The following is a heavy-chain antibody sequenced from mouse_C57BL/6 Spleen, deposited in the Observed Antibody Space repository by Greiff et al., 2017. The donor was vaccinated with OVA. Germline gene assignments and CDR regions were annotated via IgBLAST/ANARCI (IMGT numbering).Heavy chain of an antibody. CDR1: GFTFSDYG. CDR2: ISSGSSTI. J-gene: IGHJ4*01. V-gene: IGHV5-17*01. Sequence: DVQLMASWGGLVKPGGSLKLSCAASGFTFSDYGMHWVRQAPEKGLEWVAYISSGSSTIYYADTVNGRFTISRDNAKNTLFLQMTRLRSEDTAMYYCARRVAGTGGDYAMDYWGQGTSVTVSS. CDR3: ARRVAGTGGDYAMDY. D-gene: IGHD3-3*01.